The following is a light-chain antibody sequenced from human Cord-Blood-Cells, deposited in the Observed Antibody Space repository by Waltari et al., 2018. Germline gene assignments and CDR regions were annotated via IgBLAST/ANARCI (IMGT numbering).Light chain of an antibody. CDR3: QQSYSTPRT. CDR2: AAS. Sequence: LQITQSPSPLSASVGGRVTITCRASQNISSYLNWYQQKPGKAPKLLIYAASSLQSGVPSRFSGSGSGTDFTLTISSLQPEDFATYYCQQSYSTPRTFGQGTKVEIK. J-gene: IGKJ1*01. CDR1: QNISSY. V-gene: IGKV1-39*01.